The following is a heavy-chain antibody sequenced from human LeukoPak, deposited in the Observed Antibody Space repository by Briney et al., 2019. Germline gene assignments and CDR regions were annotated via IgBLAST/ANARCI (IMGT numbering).Heavy chain of an antibody. CDR3: AKGGWLDD. V-gene: IGHV3-48*01. Sequence: GGSLRLSCAASGFTFSSYSMNWVRQAPGKGLDWVSYISSSSNTIYYADSVQGRFAISRDNAKNSLYLQMNSLRAEGTAVYYCAKGGWLDDWGQGTLVTVSS. CDR2: ISSSSNTI. J-gene: IGHJ4*02. CDR1: GFTFSSYS.